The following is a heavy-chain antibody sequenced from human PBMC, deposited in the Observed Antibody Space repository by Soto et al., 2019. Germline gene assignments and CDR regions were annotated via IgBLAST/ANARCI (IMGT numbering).Heavy chain of an antibody. D-gene: IGHD1-1*01. J-gene: IGHJ6*02. CDR3: ARDRNWKGYYGMDV. V-gene: IGHV4-30-4*02. Sequence: SETLSLTCTVSGGSISSGDYYWSWIRQPPGKGLEWIGYIYYSGSTYYNPSLKSRVTISVDTSKNQFSLKLNSVTAADTAVYYCARDRNWKGYYGMDVWGQGTTVTVS. CDR1: GGSISSGDYY. CDR2: IYYSGST.